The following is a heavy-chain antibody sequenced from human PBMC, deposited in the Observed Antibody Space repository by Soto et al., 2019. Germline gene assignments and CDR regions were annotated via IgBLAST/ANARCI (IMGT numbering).Heavy chain of an antibody. CDR1: GGTFSSYA. CDR3: ARSDYRPEYSSLCWFDP. CDR2: IIPIFGTA. Sequence: SVKVSCKASGGTFSSYAISWVRQAPGQGLEWMGGIIPIFGTANYAQKFQGRVTITADESMSTAYMELSSLRSEDTAVYYCARSDYRPEYSSLCWFDPWGQGTLVTVSS. V-gene: IGHV1-69*13. D-gene: IGHD6-6*01. J-gene: IGHJ5*02.